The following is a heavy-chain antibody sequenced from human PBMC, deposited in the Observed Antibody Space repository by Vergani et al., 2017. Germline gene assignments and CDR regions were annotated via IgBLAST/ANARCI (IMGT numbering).Heavy chain of an antibody. D-gene: IGHD5-24*01. CDR3: ANKEMATTPFDY. Sequence: EVQLLESGGGLVKPGGSLRLSCSASGFTFSSSAMSWVRQAPGKGLEWVSGISSSGGSTYYADSVKGRFTISRDNSKDTLYLEMNSLRAEDTAVYYCANKEMATTPFDYWGQGTLVTVSS. V-gene: IGHV3-23*01. CDR2: ISSSGGST. J-gene: IGHJ4*02. CDR1: GFTFSSSA.